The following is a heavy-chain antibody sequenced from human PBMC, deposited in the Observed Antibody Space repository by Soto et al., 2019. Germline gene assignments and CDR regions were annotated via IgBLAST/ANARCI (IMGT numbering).Heavy chain of an antibody. CDR2: INAGNGNT. Sequence: GASVKVSCKASGYTFTSYAMHWVRQAPGQRLEWMGWINAGNGNTKYSQKFQGRVTITRDTSASTAYMELSSLGPEDTAVYYCAKVGVRGVPSYFSMDVWGQGTTVTVSS. V-gene: IGHV1-3*01. D-gene: IGHD3-10*01. CDR1: GYTFTSYA. J-gene: IGHJ6*02. CDR3: AKVGVRGVPSYFSMDV.